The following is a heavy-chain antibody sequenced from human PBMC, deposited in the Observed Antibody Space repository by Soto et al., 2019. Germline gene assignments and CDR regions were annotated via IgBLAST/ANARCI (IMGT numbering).Heavy chain of an antibody. J-gene: IGHJ6*02. CDR2: IDPSDSYT. D-gene: IGHD6-13*01. CDR3: ARHGIADYGMDV. CDR1: GYSFTSYW. Sequence: GESLKISCKGSGYSFTSYWISWVRQVPGKGLEWMGRIDPSDSYTNYSPSFQGHVTISADKSISTAYLQWSSLKASDTAMYYCARHGIADYGMDVWGQGTTVTVSS. V-gene: IGHV5-10-1*01.